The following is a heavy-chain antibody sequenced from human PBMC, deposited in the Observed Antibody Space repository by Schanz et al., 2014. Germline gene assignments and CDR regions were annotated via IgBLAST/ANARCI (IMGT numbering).Heavy chain of an antibody. D-gene: IGHD3-10*01. J-gene: IGHJ4*02. CDR1: RHSFSSSNW. V-gene: IGHV4-28*03. Sequence: QVQLQESGPGLVKPSETLSLTCVVSRHSFSSSNWWGWIRQPPGKGLEWIGEINQSGTTNYNPSLKSRVTMSVDTSKSQFSLKLSSVTAADTAVYYCARGGYGSGSYREFDYWGQGTLVTVSS. CDR3: ARGGYGSGSYREFDY. CDR2: INQSGTT.